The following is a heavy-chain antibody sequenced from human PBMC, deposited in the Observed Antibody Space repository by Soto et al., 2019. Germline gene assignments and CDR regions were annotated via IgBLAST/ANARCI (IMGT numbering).Heavy chain of an antibody. CDR3: ARDSGYCSSTSWYIVSYYYYGMDV. D-gene: IGHD2-2*01. Sequence: QVQLVQSGAEVKKPGSSVKVSCKASGGTFSSYAISWVRQAPGQGLEWMGGIIPIFGTANYAQKFQGRVTITADESTSTAYMELSSLRSEDTAVYYCARDSGYCSSTSWYIVSYYYYGMDVWGQGTTVTVSS. CDR2: IIPIFGTA. V-gene: IGHV1-69*01. CDR1: GGTFSSYA. J-gene: IGHJ6*02.